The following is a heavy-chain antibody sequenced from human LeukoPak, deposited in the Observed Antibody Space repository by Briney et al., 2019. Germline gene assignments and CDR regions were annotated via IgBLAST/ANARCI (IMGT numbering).Heavy chain of an antibody. J-gene: IGHJ5*02. V-gene: IGHV4-59*01. Sequence: PSETLSLTCTVSGGSITSYYWSWIRQPPGKGLEWIGHIYYSGSTNYNPSLKSRVTISIDTSKNQFSLRLSSVTAADTAVYYCVRHDGTVSLNWFGPWGQGTLVTVSS. CDR1: GGSITSYY. CDR3: VRHDGTVSLNWFGP. CDR2: IYYSGST. D-gene: IGHD1-1*01.